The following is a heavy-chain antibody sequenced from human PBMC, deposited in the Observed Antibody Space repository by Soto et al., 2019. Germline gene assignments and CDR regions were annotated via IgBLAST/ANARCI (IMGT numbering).Heavy chain of an antibody. CDR2: IIPIFGTA. CDR3: ARDPSDYGGNSDY. Sequence: QVQLVQSGAEVKKPGSSVKVSCNASGGTFSSYAISWVRQAPGQVLEWMGGIIPIFGTANYAQKFQGRVTITADESTSTAYMELSSLRSEDTAVYYCARDPSDYGGNSDYWGNGTLVTVSS. CDR1: GGTFSSYA. J-gene: IGHJ4*01. V-gene: IGHV1-69*12. D-gene: IGHD4-17*01.